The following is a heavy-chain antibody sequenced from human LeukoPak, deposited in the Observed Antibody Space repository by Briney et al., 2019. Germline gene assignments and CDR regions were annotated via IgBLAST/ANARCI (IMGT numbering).Heavy chain of an antibody. V-gene: IGHV1-2*02. CDR1: GYTFIGYY. J-gene: IGHJ4*02. CDR2: VNPASGGT. CDR3: AAQKDPRPFYY. Sequence: ASVKVSCKASGYTFIGYYMHWVRQAPGQGLEWMGWVNPASGGTIYAQKFQDRVTMTRDTSISTAYMQLSELRSDDTAVYYCAAQKDPRPFYYWGQGTLITVSS.